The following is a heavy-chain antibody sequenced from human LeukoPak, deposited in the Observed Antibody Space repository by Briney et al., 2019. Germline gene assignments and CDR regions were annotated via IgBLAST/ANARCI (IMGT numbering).Heavy chain of an antibody. V-gene: IGHV1-2*02. Sequence: ASVKVSCKASGYTFTGYYIHWVRQAPGQGLEWMGWINPSSGGTHYAQKFQGRVTMTRNTSISTAYMELSSLRSEDTAVYYCARGVMYDILTGHYYGMDVWGQGTTVTVSS. CDR2: INPSSGGT. CDR1: GYTFTGYY. D-gene: IGHD3-9*01. J-gene: IGHJ6*02. CDR3: ARGVMYDILTGHYYGMDV.